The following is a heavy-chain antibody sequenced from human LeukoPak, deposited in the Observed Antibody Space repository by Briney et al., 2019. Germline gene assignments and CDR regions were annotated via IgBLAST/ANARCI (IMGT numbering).Heavy chain of an antibody. CDR1: GYLFTSFG. J-gene: IGHJ4*02. CDR3: ARDGTSTDDY. Sequence: ASVNVSCKTSGYLFTSFGISWVRQPPGQGLEWMGWISGNNDNPNYGQKFQGRFTMTTDSYTSTAYMELRNLRSDDTAVYYCARDGTSTDDYWGQGTLVTVSS. CDR2: ISGNNDNP. V-gene: IGHV1-18*01. D-gene: IGHD2-2*01.